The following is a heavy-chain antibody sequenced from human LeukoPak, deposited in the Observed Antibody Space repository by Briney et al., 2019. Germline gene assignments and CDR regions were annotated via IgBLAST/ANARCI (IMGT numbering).Heavy chain of an antibody. Sequence: ASVKVSRKASGYTFTSYTMHWVRQAPGQRLEWMGWINPNSGGTNYAQKFQGRVTMTRDTSISTAYMELSRLRSDDTAVYYCARAFALGGAMVTSYWFDPWGQGTLVTVSS. V-gene: IGHV1-2*02. CDR3: ARAFALGGAMVTSYWFDP. CDR2: INPNSGGT. D-gene: IGHD5-18*01. J-gene: IGHJ5*02. CDR1: GYTFTSYT.